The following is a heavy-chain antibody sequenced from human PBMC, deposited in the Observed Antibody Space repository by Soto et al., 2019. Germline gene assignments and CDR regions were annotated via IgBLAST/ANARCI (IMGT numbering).Heavy chain of an antibody. CDR1: GFTFSSYG. Sequence: QVQLEESGGGVVQPGTSLRLSCVASGFTFSSYGMHWVRQAPGKGLAWVAVIPNTENKKYYADSVKGRFTISRDNSQNTLFLQKDSLMAEDTAVYYCARTAGGRVRGAVDIWGQGTMGTV. J-gene: IGHJ3*02. CDR2: IPNTENKK. V-gene: IGHV3-30-3*01. D-gene: IGHD6-13*01. CDR3: ARTAGGRVRGAVDI.